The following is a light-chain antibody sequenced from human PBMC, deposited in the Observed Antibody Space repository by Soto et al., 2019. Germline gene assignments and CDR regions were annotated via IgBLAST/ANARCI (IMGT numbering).Light chain of an antibody. CDR2: KAS. Sequence: IQMTLSPSTLSGSVGDRVTITCRASQTISSWLDWYPKKPGKAPKLMIYKASTLKSGVTSRFSGSGSGTEFTLTISSLQPDDFATYYCQHYNSYSEAFGQGGKVAIK. V-gene: IGKV1-5*03. J-gene: IGKJ1*01. CDR3: QHYNSYSEA. CDR1: QTISSW.